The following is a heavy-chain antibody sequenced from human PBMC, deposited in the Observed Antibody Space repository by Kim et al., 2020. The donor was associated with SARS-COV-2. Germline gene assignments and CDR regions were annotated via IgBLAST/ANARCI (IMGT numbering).Heavy chain of an antibody. V-gene: IGHV3-23*01. CDR3: ARGTGRYYGSGSFNYFDS. J-gene: IGHJ4*02. D-gene: IGHD3-10*01. Sequence: VKGRFTISRDNSRNTLYLQMNSRRAEDTAVYYCARGTGRYYGSGSFNYFDSWGQGSLVTVSS.